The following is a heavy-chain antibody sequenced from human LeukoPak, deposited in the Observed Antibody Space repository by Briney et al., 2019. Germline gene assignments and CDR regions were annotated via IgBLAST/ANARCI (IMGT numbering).Heavy chain of an antibody. V-gene: IGHV3-30*18. CDR3: AKDRGVVPAAIPFNYYYGMDV. CDR1: GFTFSSYG. CDR2: ISYDGSNK. D-gene: IGHD2-2*02. J-gene: IGHJ6*02. Sequence: PGGSLRLSCAASGFTFSSYGMHWVRQAPGKGLEWVAVISYDGSNKYYADSVKGRFTISRDNSKNTLYLQMNSLRAEDTAVYYCAKDRGVVPAAIPFNYYYGMDVWGQGTTVTVSS.